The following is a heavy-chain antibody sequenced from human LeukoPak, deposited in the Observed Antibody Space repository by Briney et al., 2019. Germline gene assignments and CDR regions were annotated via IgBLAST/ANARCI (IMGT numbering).Heavy chain of an antibody. Sequence: ASVKVSCKASGFTFTAYYIHWVRQAPGQGLEWMGYINPHSGGTSSPQKFQGRVTMTTDTSIGTAYMELSRLRSDDTAVYYCARAGRAYSSGWYWFDPWGQGTLVTVSS. CDR3: ARAGRAYSSGWYWFDP. D-gene: IGHD6-19*01. CDR1: GFTFTAYY. CDR2: INPHSGGT. J-gene: IGHJ5*02. V-gene: IGHV1-2*02.